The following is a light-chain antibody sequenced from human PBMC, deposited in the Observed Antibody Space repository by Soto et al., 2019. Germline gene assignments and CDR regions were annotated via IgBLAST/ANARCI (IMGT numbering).Light chain of an antibody. CDR3: TSYTSRSTLV. V-gene: IGLV2-14*01. CDR1: STDVGGYNY. Sequence: QSALTQPASVSGSRGQSITISCTGTSTDVGGYNYVSWYQQHPGKAPKLMIYEVSNRPSGVSNRFSGSKSGNTASLSISGLHAEDEADYYCTSYTSRSTLVFGTGTKLTVL. J-gene: IGLJ1*01. CDR2: EVS.